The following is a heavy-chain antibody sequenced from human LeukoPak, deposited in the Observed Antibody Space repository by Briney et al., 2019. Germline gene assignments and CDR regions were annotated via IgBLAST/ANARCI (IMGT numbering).Heavy chain of an antibody. CDR2: IKNDGRTT. J-gene: IGHJ3*02. CDR3: ARDKEFYGDYAPTDAFDI. Sequence: SGGSLRLSCAASGVTFSHRWMHWVRQAPGKGLVWVSLIKNDGRTTIYADSVKGRFTISRDNAKNSLYLQMNSLRAEDTAVYYCARDKEFYGDYAPTDAFDIWGQGTMVTVSS. V-gene: IGHV3-74*01. D-gene: IGHD4-17*01. CDR1: GVTFSHRW.